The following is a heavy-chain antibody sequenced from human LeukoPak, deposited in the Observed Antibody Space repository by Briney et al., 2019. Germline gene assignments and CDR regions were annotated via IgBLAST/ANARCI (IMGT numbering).Heavy chain of an antibody. CDR3: ARDLGSSWFEPLDY. D-gene: IGHD6-13*01. Sequence: PSETLSLTCAVSGGSISSSAWWSWVRPPPGKGLEGIGEFYHSGSTNYTSFLQSPVTISVYKSKNQFSLKLTSATASDTAVYYCARDLGSSWFEPLDYWGQGILVIVSS. CDR2: FYHSGST. CDR1: GGSISSSAW. J-gene: IGHJ4*02. V-gene: IGHV4-4*02.